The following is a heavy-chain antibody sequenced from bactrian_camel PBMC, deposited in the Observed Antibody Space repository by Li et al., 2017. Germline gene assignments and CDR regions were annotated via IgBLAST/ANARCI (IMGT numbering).Heavy chain of an antibody. J-gene: IGHJ4*01. CDR2: RIRDGTT. Sequence: QLVESGGGSVQAGGSLRLSCAGTGIHLSSAFCVGWFRQVPGKEREGVAVRIRDGTTTYADSVKGRFTISLDNVKKTLYLQMNSLKPDDTGMYYCAATTNWYPVPRLSAARFADWGQGTQVTVS. V-gene: IGHV3S53*01. CDR1: GIHLSSAFC. CDR3: AATTNWYPVPRLSAARFAD. D-gene: IGHD8*01.